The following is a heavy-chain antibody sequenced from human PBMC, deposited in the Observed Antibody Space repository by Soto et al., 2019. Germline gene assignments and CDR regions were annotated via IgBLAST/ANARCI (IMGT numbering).Heavy chain of an antibody. V-gene: IGHV4-39*01. CDR1: GGSISTSSYY. CDR3: GRILTGYQNYGMDV. J-gene: IGHJ6*02. Sequence: PSETLSPTCTISGGSISTSSYYWGWIRQPPGKGLEWIGSIYYSGSTYYNPSLKSRVTISVDTSKNQFSLKLSSVTAADTAVYYCGRILTGYQNYGMDVWGQGTTVT. D-gene: IGHD3-9*01. CDR2: IYYSGST.